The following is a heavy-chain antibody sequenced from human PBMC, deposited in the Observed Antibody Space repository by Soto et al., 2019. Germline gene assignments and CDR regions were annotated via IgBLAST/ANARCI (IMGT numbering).Heavy chain of an antibody. CDR3: ARVSCTYTTCMVPFDY. D-gene: IGHD3-16*01. V-gene: IGHV3-74*01. J-gene: IGHJ4*02. CDR2: IDIDGSET. CDR1: GFTFSSYW. Sequence: GGSLRLSCAASGFTFSSYWMHWVRQVPGKGLLWVARIDIDGSETDYADSVKGRFTISRDNAKNTLHLQMNSLRAEDTAVYYCARVSCTYTTCMVPFDYWGQGTLVTVSS.